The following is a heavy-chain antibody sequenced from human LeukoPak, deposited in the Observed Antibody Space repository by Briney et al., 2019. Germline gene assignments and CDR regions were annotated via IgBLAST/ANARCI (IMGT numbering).Heavy chain of an antibody. CDR2: IDPGGGLT. J-gene: IGHJ4*02. CDR1: GYTFTRYY. CDR3: ARDSYEDYYFDS. V-gene: IGHV1-46*01. D-gene: IGHD5-12*01. Sequence: ASVKVSCKTSGYTFTRYYLHWVRQAPGQGLEWMAIIDPGGGLTDYAQKFQGGVTMTRDMSTSTVYLELSSLRSEDTALYYCARDSYEDYYFDSWGQGTLVTVSS.